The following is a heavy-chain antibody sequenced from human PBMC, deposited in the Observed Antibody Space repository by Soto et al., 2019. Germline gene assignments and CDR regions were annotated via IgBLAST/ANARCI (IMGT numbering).Heavy chain of an antibody. CDR3: ARENSRNVYSKSVMDV. D-gene: IGHD2-15*01. Sequence: SGTLSLTCAIYGGSLSGFYWSWIRQPPGKGLEWIGEINDSGTTNYNPSLKSRVTISADTSKTHFSLRLTSVTAADTAVYYCARENSRNVYSKSVMDVWGQGTTVPV. CDR1: GGSLSGFY. J-gene: IGHJ6*02. CDR2: INDSGTT. V-gene: IGHV4-34*01.